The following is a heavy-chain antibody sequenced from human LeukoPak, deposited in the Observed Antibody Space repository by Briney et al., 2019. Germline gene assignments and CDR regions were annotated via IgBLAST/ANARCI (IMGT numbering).Heavy chain of an antibody. Sequence: GGSLRLSCAASGFTFSSYSMNCVRQAPGKGLEWVSSIRGSSTYIYYADSVKGRSTISRDNAKNSLYLQKNSLRAEDTAVYYCARDRAVAGTEYNCFDPWGQGTLVTVTS. D-gene: IGHD6-19*01. CDR2: IRGSSTYI. CDR1: GFTFSSYS. CDR3: ARDRAVAGTEYNCFDP. V-gene: IGHV3-21*01. J-gene: IGHJ5*02.